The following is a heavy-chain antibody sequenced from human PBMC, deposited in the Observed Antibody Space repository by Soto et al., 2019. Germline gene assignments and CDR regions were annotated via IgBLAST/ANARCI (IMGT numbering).Heavy chain of an antibody. CDR1: GFTFSSYW. V-gene: IGHV3-74*01. J-gene: IGHJ6*02. Sequence: GGSLRLSCAASGFTFSSYWMHWVRQAPGKGLVWVSRINSDGSSTSYADSVKGRFTISRYNAKNTLYLQMNSLRAEDTAVYYCAREGGQLLSHYYGMDVWGQGTTVTVSS. CDR2: INSDGSST. D-gene: IGHD2-2*01. CDR3: AREGGQLLSHYYGMDV.